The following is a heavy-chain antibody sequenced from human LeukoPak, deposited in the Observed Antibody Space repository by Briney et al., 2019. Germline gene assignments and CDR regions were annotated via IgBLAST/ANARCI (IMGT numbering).Heavy chain of an antibody. Sequence: PGGSLRLSCAASGFAFSTYGMHWGRQAPHKGLGWVSVISFDGTNKYYADSVKGRFTISRDNSKNTLYLQMNSLRTEDTAVYYCAKRRDGYNWGLVDYWGQGTLVTVSS. D-gene: IGHD5-24*01. CDR3: AKRRDGYNWGLVDY. CDR2: ISFDGTNK. J-gene: IGHJ4*02. CDR1: GFAFSTYG. V-gene: IGHV3-30*18.